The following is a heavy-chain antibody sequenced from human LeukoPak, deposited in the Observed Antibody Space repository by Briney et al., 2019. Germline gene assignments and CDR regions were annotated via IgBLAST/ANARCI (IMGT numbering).Heavy chain of an antibody. Sequence: PSETLSLTCTVSGGSISNYYWSWIRQPPGKGLEWIGGINYSGSTNYNPSLKSRVTISIDTSKNQFSLKLSSVTAADTAVYYCARLDWYYYDSSGYWDDWGQGTLVTVSS. CDR2: INYSGST. CDR3: ARLDWYYYDSSGYWDD. CDR1: GGSISNYY. V-gene: IGHV4-59*08. J-gene: IGHJ4*02. D-gene: IGHD3-22*01.